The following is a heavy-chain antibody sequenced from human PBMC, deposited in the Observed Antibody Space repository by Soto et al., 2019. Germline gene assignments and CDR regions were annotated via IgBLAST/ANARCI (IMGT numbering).Heavy chain of an antibody. D-gene: IGHD3-3*01. Sequence: SETLSLTCTFSGSSIIGYYWTWIRQSPERGLEWIGYIHYSGSANYNPSLNSRLTMSVDRSKSQFSMKLASVTAADTAVYFCARAPVGLDTISYFDYWGQGKLVTVSS. V-gene: IGHV4-59*08. CDR2: IHYSGSA. J-gene: IGHJ4*02. CDR3: ARAPVGLDTISYFDY. CDR1: GSSIIGYY.